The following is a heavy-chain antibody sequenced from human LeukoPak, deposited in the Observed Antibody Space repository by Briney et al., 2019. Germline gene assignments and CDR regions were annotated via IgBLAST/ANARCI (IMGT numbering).Heavy chain of an antibody. CDR2: ISWNSGSI. D-gene: IGHD6-6*01. CDR3: ARGSAIGGRMDY. Sequence: GRSLRLSCAASGFTFDDYAMHWVRQPPGKGLEWVSGISWNSGSIAYADSVKGRFTISRDNAKNSLYLQMNSLRAEDMALYYCARGSAIGGRMDYWGQGTLVTVSS. CDR1: GFTFDDYA. V-gene: IGHV3-9*03. J-gene: IGHJ4*02.